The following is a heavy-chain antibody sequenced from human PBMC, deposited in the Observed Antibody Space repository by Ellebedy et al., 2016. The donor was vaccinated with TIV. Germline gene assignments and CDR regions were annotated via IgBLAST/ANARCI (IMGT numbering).Heavy chain of an antibody. CDR3: AKWTVGYCSSASCYTGDY. V-gene: IGHV4-34*01. CDR2: FNLGGTT. D-gene: IGHD2-2*02. CDR1: GGSFNNYY. Sequence: MPSETLSLTCAVYGGSFNNYYWSWNRQPPGKGLEWIGEFNLGGTTNYNPSLKSRVTISVDTSKNQFSLKLNSVTAADTAVYYCAKWTVGYCSSASCYTGDYWGQGTLVTVSS. J-gene: IGHJ4*02.